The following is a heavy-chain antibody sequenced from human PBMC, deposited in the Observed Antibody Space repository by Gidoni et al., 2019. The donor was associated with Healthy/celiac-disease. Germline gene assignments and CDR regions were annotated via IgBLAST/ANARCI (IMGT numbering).Heavy chain of an antibody. CDR1: GFTFSSYA. CDR3: ARSGYSYGFAFDI. J-gene: IGHJ3*02. Sequence: EVQLVESGGGLVQPGGSLRLSCAASGFTFSSYAMHWVRQAPGKGLEYVSAISSNGGSTYYANSVKGRFTISRDNSKNTLYLQMGSLRAEDMAVYYCARSGYSYGFAFDIWGQGTMVTVSS. CDR2: ISSNGGST. D-gene: IGHD5-18*01. V-gene: IGHV3-64*01.